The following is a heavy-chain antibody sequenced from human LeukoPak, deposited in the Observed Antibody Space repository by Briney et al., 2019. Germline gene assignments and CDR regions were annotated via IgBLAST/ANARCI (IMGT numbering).Heavy chain of an antibody. Sequence: GGSLRLSCAASGFTLSSYAMSWVRQAPGKGLEWVSAISGSGGSTYYADSVKGRFTISRDNSKNTLYLQMNSLRAEDTAVYYCAKFSSSWSAFDYWGQGTLVTVSS. CDR2: ISGSGGST. J-gene: IGHJ4*02. D-gene: IGHD6-13*01. V-gene: IGHV3-23*01. CDR1: GFTLSSYA. CDR3: AKFSSSWSAFDY.